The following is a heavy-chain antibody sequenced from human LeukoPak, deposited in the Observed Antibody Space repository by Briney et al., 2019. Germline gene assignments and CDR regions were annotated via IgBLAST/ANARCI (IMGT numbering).Heavy chain of an antibody. D-gene: IGHD5-18*01. V-gene: IGHV3-21*01. J-gene: IGHJ4*02. Sequence: SGGSLRLSCAGSGFTFSSYTMNWVRQAPGKGLERVSSISSSSSSIYYADSVKGRFIISRDSAKKSLYLQMNSLRAEDTAVYYCAREGATASSGYFFDYWGQGSLVTVSS. CDR3: AREGATASSGYFFDY. CDR1: GFTFSSYT. CDR2: ISSSSSSI.